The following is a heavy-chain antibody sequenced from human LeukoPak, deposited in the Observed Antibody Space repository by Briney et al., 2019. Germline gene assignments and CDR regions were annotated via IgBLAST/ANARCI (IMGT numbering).Heavy chain of an antibody. J-gene: IGHJ5*02. V-gene: IGHV4-59*08. D-gene: IGHD3-10*01. CDR2: IYNSGST. CDR3: ARSQRSTYYYSSGSYFNWFDP. Sequence: PSETLSLTCTVSGGSISSYYWTWIRQSPGKGLEWIAYIYNSGSTNYNPSLKSRVTISVDTSKNQFSLRLSSVTAADTAVYYCARSQRSTYYYSSGSYFNWFDPWGQGTLVTVSS. CDR1: GGSISSYY.